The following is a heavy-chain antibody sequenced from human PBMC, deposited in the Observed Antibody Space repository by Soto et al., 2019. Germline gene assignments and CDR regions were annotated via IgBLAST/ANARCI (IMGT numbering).Heavy chain of an antibody. D-gene: IGHD6-6*01. CDR3: ARASVWYSSSFGYYFDY. V-gene: IGHV4-4*07. Sequence: QVQLQESGPGLVKPSEILSLTCTVSGDSIRSYYWSWIRQSAGKGLEWIGRIYTSGSTNYNPSLKSRVTMSVDTSKNHFSLKLSSLTAADTAVYYCARASVWYSSSFGYYFDYWGQGTLVTVSS. CDR2: IYTSGST. CDR1: GDSIRSYY. J-gene: IGHJ4*02.